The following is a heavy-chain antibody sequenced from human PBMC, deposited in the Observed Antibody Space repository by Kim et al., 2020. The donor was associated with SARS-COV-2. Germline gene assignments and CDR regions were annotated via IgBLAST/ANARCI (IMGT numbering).Heavy chain of an antibody. CDR2: INTKTGTP. CDR3: ARRQRLVPGEMSAFDV. CDR1: GYTLSDNA. D-gene: IGHD6-25*01. J-gene: IGHJ4*03. Sequence: ASVKVSCKASGYTLSDNAIGWLRQAPGQGLEFMGWINTKTGTPSYANDFTGRFVLSLDTSVSTVHLQINSLQTDDTAVYYCARRQRLVPGEMSAFDVWGPGTLLTVSS. V-gene: IGHV7-4-1*02.